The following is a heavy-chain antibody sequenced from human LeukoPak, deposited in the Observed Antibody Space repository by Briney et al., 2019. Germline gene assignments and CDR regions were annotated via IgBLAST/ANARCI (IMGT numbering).Heavy chain of an antibody. CDR2: IYPGDSDT. Sequence: GESLKISCKGSGYRFTSYWIGWVRPIPGKGLEWMGIIYPGDSDTRYSPSFQDQVTISADKSISTAYLQWSSLKASDTAMYYCARAVGGARLDYWGQGTLVTVSS. V-gene: IGHV5-51*01. D-gene: IGHD1-26*01. CDR3: ARAVGGARLDY. J-gene: IGHJ4*02. CDR1: GYRFTSYW.